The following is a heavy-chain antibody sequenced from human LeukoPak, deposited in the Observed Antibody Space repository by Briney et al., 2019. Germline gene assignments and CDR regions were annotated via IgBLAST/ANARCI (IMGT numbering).Heavy chain of an antibody. CDR1: GGSISSYY. D-gene: IGHD5-12*01. Sequence: SEILSLTCTVSGGSISSYYWSWIRQPPGKGLEWIGYIYYSGSTNYNPSLKSRVTISVDTSNNQFSLKLSSVTAADTAVYYCARQGRVATMSFFDYWGQGTLVTVSS. V-gene: IGHV4-59*08. J-gene: IGHJ4*02. CDR2: IYYSGST. CDR3: ARQGRVATMSFFDY.